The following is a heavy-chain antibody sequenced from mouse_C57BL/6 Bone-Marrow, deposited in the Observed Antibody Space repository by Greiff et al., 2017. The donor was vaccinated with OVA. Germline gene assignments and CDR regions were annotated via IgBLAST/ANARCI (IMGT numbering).Heavy chain of an antibody. CDR1: GYTFTSYD. D-gene: IGHD2-4*01. CDR2: IYPRDGST. V-gene: IGHV1-85*01. J-gene: IGHJ2*01. Sequence: QVQLQQSGPELVKPGASVKLSCKASGYTFTSYDINWVKQRPGQGLEWIGWIYPRDGSTKYNEMFKGKATLTVDTSSSTAYMELHSLTSEDSAVYFCARYDYDDGRYYFDYWGQGTTLTVSS. CDR3: ARYDYDDGRYYFDY.